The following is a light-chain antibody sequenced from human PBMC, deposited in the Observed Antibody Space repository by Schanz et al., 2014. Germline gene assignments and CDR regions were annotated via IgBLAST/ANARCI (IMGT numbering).Light chain of an antibody. CDR3: QQYGSSRSIT. CDR1: QSVSSSY. V-gene: IGKV3-20*01. CDR2: GAS. J-gene: IGKJ5*01. Sequence: EIVLTQSPGTLSLSPGERATLSCRASQSVSSSYLAWYRQKPGQAPRLLIYGASSRATGIPDRFSGSGSGTDFTLTISRLEPEDFAVYYCQQYGSSRSITFGQGTRLEIK.